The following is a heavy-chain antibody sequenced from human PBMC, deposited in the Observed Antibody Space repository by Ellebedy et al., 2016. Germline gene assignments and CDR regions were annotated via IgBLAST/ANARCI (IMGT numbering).Heavy chain of an antibody. CDR1: GYSFTSYW. J-gene: IGHJ4*02. D-gene: IGHD6-13*01. V-gene: IGHV5-51*01. CDR2: IYPGDSDT. Sequence: GESLKISCKGSGYSFTSYWIGWVRQMPGKGLEWMGIIYPGDSDTRYSPSFQGQVTISADTSSSTAYLQWSSLKASDTAMYYCVRKASISAAAIYWGQGTLVTVSS. CDR3: VRKASISAAAIY.